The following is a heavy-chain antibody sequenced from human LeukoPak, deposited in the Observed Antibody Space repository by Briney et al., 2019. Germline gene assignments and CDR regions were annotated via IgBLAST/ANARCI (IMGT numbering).Heavy chain of an antibody. D-gene: IGHD2-2*01. CDR1: GYTFTSYG. CDR2: ISAYNGNT. Sequence: ASVKVSCKASGYTFTSYGISWVRQAPGQGLEWMGWISAYNGNTNYAQKLQGRVTMTTDTSTSTAYMELRSLRSDDTAVYYCARDASLYCSSTSCYLYYWGQGTLVTVSS. V-gene: IGHV1-18*01. CDR3: ARDASLYCSSTSCYLYY. J-gene: IGHJ4*02.